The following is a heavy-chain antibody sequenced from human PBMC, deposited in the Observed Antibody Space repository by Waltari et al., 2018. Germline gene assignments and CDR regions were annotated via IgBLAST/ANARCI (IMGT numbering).Heavy chain of an antibody. CDR3: ARDQDTMVQGVPWAFDAFDI. D-gene: IGHD3-10*01. V-gene: IGHV1-69*13. Sequence: QVQLVQSGAEVKKPGSSVKVSCKASGGTFSSYAISWVRQAPGQGLEWMGGIIPIFGTANYAQQFQGRVTITADESTSTAYMELSSLRSEDTAVYYCARDQDTMVQGVPWAFDAFDIWGQGTMVTVSS. CDR2: IIPIFGTA. J-gene: IGHJ3*02. CDR1: GGTFSSYA.